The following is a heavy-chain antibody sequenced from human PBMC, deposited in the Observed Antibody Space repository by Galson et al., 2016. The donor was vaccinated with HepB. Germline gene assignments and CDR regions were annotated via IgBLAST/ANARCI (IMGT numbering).Heavy chain of an antibody. D-gene: IGHD6-6*01. CDR1: GESFSGYY. CDR2: INHSGDT. V-gene: IGHV4-34*01. CDR3: ARGEIASRLDY. Sequence: SETLSLTCAVFGESFSGYYWSWVRQPPGKGLEWIGEINHSGDTTYNPSLKTRVTISIDKSEDQFSLKLSSVTAADTAVYYCARGEIASRLDYWGPGSLVTVSS. J-gene: IGHJ4*02.